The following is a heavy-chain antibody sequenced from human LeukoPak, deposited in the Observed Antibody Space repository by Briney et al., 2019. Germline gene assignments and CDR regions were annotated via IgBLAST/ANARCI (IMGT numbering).Heavy chain of an antibody. CDR3: ARSRDGYKRFDS. D-gene: IGHD5-24*01. J-gene: IGHJ4*02. CDR2: ISGSGDTT. Sequence: PGESLRLSCAASGFTFSSYAMTWVRKAPGKGLEWVSVISGSGDTTYYADSVKGRFTISRDNSKNTLYLQMNSLRAEDTAVYFCARSRDGYKRFDSWGQGTLVTVSS. CDR1: GFTFSSYA. V-gene: IGHV3-23*01.